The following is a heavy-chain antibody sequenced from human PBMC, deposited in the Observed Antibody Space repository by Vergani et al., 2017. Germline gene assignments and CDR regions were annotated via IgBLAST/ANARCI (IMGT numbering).Heavy chain of an antibody. V-gene: IGHV7-4-1*02. CDR3: AREGTQGYSGYDSHGGFDP. D-gene: IGHD5-12*01. J-gene: IGHJ5*02. CDR2: INTNTGNP. Sequence: QVQLVQSGAEVKKPGASVKVSCKASGYTFTGYYMHWVRQAPGQGLEWMGWINTNTGNPTYAQGFTGRFVFSLDTSVSTAYLQISSLKAEDTAVYYCAREGTQGYSGYDSHGGFDPWGQGTLVTVSS. CDR1: GYTFTGYY.